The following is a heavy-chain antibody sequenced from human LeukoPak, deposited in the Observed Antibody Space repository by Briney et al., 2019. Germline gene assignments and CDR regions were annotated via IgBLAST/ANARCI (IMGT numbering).Heavy chain of an antibody. CDR2: ISGSGGST. D-gene: IGHD2-21*02. Sequence: PGGSLRLSRAASGFTFSSYAMSWVRQAPGKGLEWVSAISGSGGSTYYADSVKGRFTISRDNSKNTLYLQMNSLRAEDTAVYYCAKDVYRQIVVVTAERNWGQGTLVTVSS. J-gene: IGHJ4*02. V-gene: IGHV3-23*01. CDR1: GFTFSSYA. CDR3: AKDVYRQIVVVTAERN.